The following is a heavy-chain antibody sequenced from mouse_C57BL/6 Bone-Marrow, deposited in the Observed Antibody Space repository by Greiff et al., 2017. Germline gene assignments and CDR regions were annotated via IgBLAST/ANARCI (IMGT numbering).Heavy chain of an antibody. D-gene: IGHD2-3*01. J-gene: IGHJ2*01. CDR2: IDPEIGDT. Sequence: EVQLQQSGAELVRPGASVKLSCTASGFNIKDDYIHWVKQRPEQGLEWIGWIDPEIGDTEYASKFQGKATITSDTSSNTAYLQLSSLTSEDTAVFYCSSVDGNYFDVWGQGTPLTVAS. CDR3: SSVDGNYFDV. CDR1: GFNIKDDY. V-gene: IGHV14-4*01.